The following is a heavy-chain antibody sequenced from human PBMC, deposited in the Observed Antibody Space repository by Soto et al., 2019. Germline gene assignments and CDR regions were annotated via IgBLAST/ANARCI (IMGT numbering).Heavy chain of an antibody. Sequence: SETLSLTCAVSGGSISSGGYSWSWIRQPPGKGLEWIGYIYHSGSTYYNPSLKSRVTISVDRSKNQFSLKLSSVTAADTAVYYCARLLVVTATRGAFDIWGQGTMVTVS. CDR2: IYHSGST. CDR1: GGSISSGGYS. CDR3: ARLLVVTATRGAFDI. V-gene: IGHV4-30-2*01. D-gene: IGHD2-21*02. J-gene: IGHJ3*02.